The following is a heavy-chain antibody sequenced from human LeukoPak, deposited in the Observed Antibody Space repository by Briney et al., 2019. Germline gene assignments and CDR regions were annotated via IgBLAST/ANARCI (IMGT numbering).Heavy chain of an antibody. Sequence: GGSLRLSCAASGFTFSSYAMSWVRQAPGKGLEWVSAISGSGGSTYYADSVKGRFTISRDNSKNTLYLQMNSLRAEDTAVYYCAKVRRPEFDYYYYMDVWGKGTTVTVSS. J-gene: IGHJ6*03. CDR1: GFTFSSYA. V-gene: IGHV3-23*01. CDR2: ISGSGGST. D-gene: IGHD3-10*01. CDR3: AKVRRPEFDYYYYMDV.